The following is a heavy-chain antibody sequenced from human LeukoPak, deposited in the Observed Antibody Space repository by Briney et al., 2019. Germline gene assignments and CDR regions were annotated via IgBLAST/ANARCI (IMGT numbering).Heavy chain of an antibody. CDR3: ARADTDIVVVVGALNYYYGMDV. J-gene: IGHJ6*02. V-gene: IGHV1-2*02. D-gene: IGHD2-15*01. CDR2: LSPNSGTT. CDR1: GYTFTGYY. Sequence: ASVTVSCKASGYTFTGYYMHWVRQAPGQGLEWMGWLSPNSGTTNSAQKFQDRVTMTRDTSISTAYMELSRLRSDDTAVYYCARADTDIVVVVGALNYYYGMDVWGQGTTVTVSS.